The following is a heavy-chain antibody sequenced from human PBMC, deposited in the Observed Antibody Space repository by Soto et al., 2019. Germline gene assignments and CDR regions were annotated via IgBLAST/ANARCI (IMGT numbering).Heavy chain of an antibody. Sequence: GASVKVSCKASGYTFTSYGISWVRQAPGQGLEWMGWISAYNGNTNYAQKLQGRVTMTTDTSTSTAYMELRSLRSDDTAVYYCARDFDYGDYNTADAFDIWGKGTMVTVSS. J-gene: IGHJ3*02. CDR1: GYTFTSYG. V-gene: IGHV1-18*01. CDR2: ISAYNGNT. CDR3: ARDFDYGDYNTADAFDI. D-gene: IGHD4-17*01.